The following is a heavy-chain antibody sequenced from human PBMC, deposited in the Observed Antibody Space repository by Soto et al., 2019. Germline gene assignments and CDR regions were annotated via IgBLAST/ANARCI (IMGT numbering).Heavy chain of an antibody. CDR2: IFPGDSDT. V-gene: IGHV5-51*01. D-gene: IGHD2-8*02. Sequence: GESLKISCRCSGYTFSNFWIAWVRHLPGKGLEWMGMIFPGDSDTKSGPSLQGQITMSVDKSNSSAYLQWRSLKASDTAMYYCAAGYSTGLDAFDLWGQGTLVTVSS. CDR3: AAGYSTGLDAFDL. CDR1: GYTFSNFW. J-gene: IGHJ3*01.